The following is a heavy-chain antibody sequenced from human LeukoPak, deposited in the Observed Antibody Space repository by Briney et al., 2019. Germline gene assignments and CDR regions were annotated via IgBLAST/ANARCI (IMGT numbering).Heavy chain of an antibody. CDR2: IYHSGST. CDR3: ARDRSMVQGGMDV. CDR1: GGSISSSNW. Sequence: SEALSLTCAVSGGSISSSNWWSWVRQPPGKGLEWIGEIYHSGSTNYNPSLKSRVTISVDKSKNQFSLKLSSVTAADTAVYYCARDRSMVQGGMDVWGKGTTVTISS. V-gene: IGHV4-4*02. D-gene: IGHD3-10*01. J-gene: IGHJ6*04.